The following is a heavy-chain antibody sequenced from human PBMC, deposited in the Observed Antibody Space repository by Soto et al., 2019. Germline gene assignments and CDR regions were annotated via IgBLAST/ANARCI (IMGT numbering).Heavy chain of an antibody. D-gene: IGHD4-17*01. V-gene: IGHV2-26*03. Sequence: QVTLKEAGPVLVKPTETLTLTCTISGFSLSNGRSGVSWIRQPPGKALEWLAHFFSDAERSYSTSMQSRLTMSKDTSGTQVVLSMTNMGPQDTGTYYCARLNADSGSRYYALDVW. CDR1: GFSLSNGRSG. CDR2: FFSDAER. CDR3: ARLNADSGSRYYALDV. J-gene: IGHJ6*01.